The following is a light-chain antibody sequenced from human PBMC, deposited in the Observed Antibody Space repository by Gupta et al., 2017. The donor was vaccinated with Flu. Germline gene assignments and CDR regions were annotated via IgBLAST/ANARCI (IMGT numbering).Light chain of an antibody. CDR3: QQTYSTHWT. CDR1: RTISIY. V-gene: IGKV1-39*01. Sequence: GDTVTITCRASRTISIYLNWYQQKPGRAPKVLISAASTLHSGVPSRFSGGGSGTDFTLTISSLQPEDFATYYCQQTYSTHWTFGQGTKVEIK. CDR2: AAS. J-gene: IGKJ1*01.